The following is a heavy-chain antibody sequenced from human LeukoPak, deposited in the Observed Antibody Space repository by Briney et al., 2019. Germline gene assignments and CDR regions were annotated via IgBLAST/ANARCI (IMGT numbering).Heavy chain of an antibody. CDR2: ISSSSSYI. V-gene: IGHV3-21*01. Sequence: PGGSLRLSCAASGFTFSSYSMTWVRQAPGKGLEWVSSISSSSSYIYYADSVKGRFTISRDNAKNSLYLQMNSLRAEDTAVYYCASLDYGDVDYWAREPWSPSPQ. D-gene: IGHD4-17*01. J-gene: IGHJ4*02. CDR3: ASLDYGDVDY. CDR1: GFTFSSYS.